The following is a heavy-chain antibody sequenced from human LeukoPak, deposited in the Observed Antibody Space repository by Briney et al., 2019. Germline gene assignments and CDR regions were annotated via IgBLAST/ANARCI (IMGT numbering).Heavy chain of an antibody. CDR2: IYFSGST. V-gene: IGHV4-39*07. CDR3: ARDRLYDDYGIDY. CDR1: GGSISGTNSY. Sequence: NSSETLSLTCIVSGGSISGTNSYWAWIRQPAGKGLEWIGSIYFSGSTYYNPSLKSRVTISVDTSKNQFSLKLRSVTAADTAVYYCARDRLYDDYGIDYWGQGTLVTVSS. J-gene: IGHJ4*02. D-gene: IGHD4-17*01.